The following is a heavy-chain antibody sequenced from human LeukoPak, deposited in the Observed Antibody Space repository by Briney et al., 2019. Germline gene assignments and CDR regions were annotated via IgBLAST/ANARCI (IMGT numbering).Heavy chain of an antibody. CDR2: INYSGST. J-gene: IGHJ6*02. CDR1: GFTFSTYA. V-gene: IGHV4-34*01. CDR3: ARFCGSTSWHSGYYYGIDV. D-gene: IGHD2-2*01. Sequence: GSLRLSCVAPGFTFSTYALSWVRQAPGKGLEWSGEINYSGSTNYNPSLESRVTVSVDKSKNQFSLDLSSVTAADTAVYYCARFCGSTSWHSGYYYGIDVWGQGTTVTVSS.